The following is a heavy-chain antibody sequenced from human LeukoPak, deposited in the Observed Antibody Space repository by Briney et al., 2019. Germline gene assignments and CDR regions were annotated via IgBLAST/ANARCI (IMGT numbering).Heavy chain of an antibody. D-gene: IGHD6-19*01. CDR3: ARRRVAADKGFDY. CDR1: GYTFTDYY. V-gene: IGHV1-2*02. CDR2: MNTNSSGT. J-gene: IGHJ4*02. Sequence: ASVKVSCKASGYTFTDYYMHWMRQAPGQGPEWMGGMNTNSSGTNYAQKFQGRVTMTRDTSITTAYMELSSVRSDDTAVYYCARRRVAADKGFDYWGQGNLVTVSS.